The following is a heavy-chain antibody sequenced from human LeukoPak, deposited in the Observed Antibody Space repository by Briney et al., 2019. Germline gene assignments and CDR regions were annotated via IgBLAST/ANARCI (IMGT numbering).Heavy chain of an antibody. Sequence: GGSLRLSCAASEFTFSKYNMNWVRQAPGKGPEWVSSISRSGSYLYYADSVKGRFTISRDNAKNSLYLQMNSLRAEDTAVYYCAREGDFGGIPGYYYGLDVWGQGTTVTVSS. CDR3: AREGDFGGIPGYYYGLDV. CDR2: ISRSGSYL. J-gene: IGHJ6*02. CDR1: EFTFSKYN. V-gene: IGHV3-21*01. D-gene: IGHD4-23*01.